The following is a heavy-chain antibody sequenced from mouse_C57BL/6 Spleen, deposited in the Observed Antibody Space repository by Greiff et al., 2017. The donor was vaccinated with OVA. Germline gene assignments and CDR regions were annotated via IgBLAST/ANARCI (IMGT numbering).Heavy chain of an antibody. V-gene: IGHV1-64*01. J-gene: IGHJ2*01. CDR3: ARVGSSYDYFDY. CDR2: IHPNSGST. Sequence: QVQLQQPGAELVKPGASVKLSCKASGYTFTSYWMHWVKQRPGQGLEWIGMIHPNSGSTNYNEKFKSKATLTVDKSSSTAYMQLSSLTSEDSAVYYCARVGSSYDYFDYWGQGTTLTVSS. CDR1: GYTFTSYW. D-gene: IGHD1-1*01.